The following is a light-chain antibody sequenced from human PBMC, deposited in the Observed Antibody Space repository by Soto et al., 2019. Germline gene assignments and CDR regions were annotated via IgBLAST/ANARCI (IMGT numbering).Light chain of an antibody. CDR3: MQTLQSRT. CDR1: QSLLHSNGYTY. V-gene: IGKV2-28*01. Sequence: DIVVTQSPLSLPVTPGEPVSISCRSSQSLLHSNGYTYLDWFLQKPGQSPQLLIYMGSNRASGVPDRFSGSGSGTDFTLKISRVEAEDVGVYYCMQTLQSRTFGGGTKLEI. J-gene: IGKJ4*01. CDR2: MGS.